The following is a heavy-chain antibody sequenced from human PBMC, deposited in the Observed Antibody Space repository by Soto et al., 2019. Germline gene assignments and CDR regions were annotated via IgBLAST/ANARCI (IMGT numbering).Heavy chain of an antibody. V-gene: IGHV3-21*01. Sequence: GGSLRLFCAASGFTFSSYIMNWVRQAPGKGLEWVSSISSSSSYIYYADSVKGRFTISRDNAKNSLYLQMNSLRAEDTAVYYCARDLEYSSSAKTFDYWGQGTLVTVSS. D-gene: IGHD6-6*01. CDR2: ISSSSSYI. J-gene: IGHJ4*02. CDR1: GFTFSSYI. CDR3: ARDLEYSSSAKTFDY.